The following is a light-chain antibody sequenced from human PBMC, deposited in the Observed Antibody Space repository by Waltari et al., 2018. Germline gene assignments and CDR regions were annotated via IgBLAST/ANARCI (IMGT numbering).Light chain of an antibody. CDR1: QSISSY. CDR3: QQTYSTPWT. CDR2: AAS. J-gene: IGKJ1*01. Sequence: DIQMTQSPSSLSASVGDRVTITCRASQSISSYLNWYQQKPGKAPKLLIYAASSLQSGVPSRFSGSGSGTDFTLTISSLQIEDFAAYFCQQTYSTPWTFGQGSRVVIK. V-gene: IGKV1-39*01.